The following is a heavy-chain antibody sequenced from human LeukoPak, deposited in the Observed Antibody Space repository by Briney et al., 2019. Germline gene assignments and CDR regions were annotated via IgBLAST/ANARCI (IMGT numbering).Heavy chain of an antibody. D-gene: IGHD6-13*01. CDR1: GYTFTSYG. CDR2: ISAYNGNT. CDR3: ARDSIAAAGWLYYGMDA. V-gene: IGHV1-18*01. J-gene: IGHJ6*02. Sequence: ASVKVSCKASGYTFTSYGISWVRQAPGQGLEWMGWISAYNGNTNYAQKLQGRVTMTTDTSTSTAYMELRSLRSDDTAVYYCARDSIAAAGWLYYGMDAWGQGTTVTVSS.